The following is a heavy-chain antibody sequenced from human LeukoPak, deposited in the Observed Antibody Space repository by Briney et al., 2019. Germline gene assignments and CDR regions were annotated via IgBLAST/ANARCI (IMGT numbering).Heavy chain of an antibody. D-gene: IGHD6-13*01. CDR3: AREGIAAAGDY. Sequence: VSVKVSCKASGGTFSSYAIIWVRQAPGQGLEWMGWISAYNGNTNYAPKLQGRVTMTTDTSTSTAYMELRSLRSDDTAMYYCAREGIAAAGDYWGQGTLVTVSS. CDR2: ISAYNGNT. CDR1: GGTFSSYA. J-gene: IGHJ4*02. V-gene: IGHV1-18*01.